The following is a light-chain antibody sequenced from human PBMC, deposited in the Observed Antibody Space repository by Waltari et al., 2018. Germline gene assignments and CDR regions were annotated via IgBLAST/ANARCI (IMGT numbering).Light chain of an antibody. CDR2: DVT. Sequence: QSVLTQPRSVSGSPGQSVTISCTGTSSAVGGYNYVSRYQHHPGQAPKLIIYDVTKRPSGVPDRFSASKSDNTASLTISGLQAEDEADYYCCSYAGSITFWVFGGGTKLTVL. J-gene: IGLJ3*02. CDR3: CSYAGSITFWV. V-gene: IGLV2-11*01. CDR1: SSAVGGYNY.